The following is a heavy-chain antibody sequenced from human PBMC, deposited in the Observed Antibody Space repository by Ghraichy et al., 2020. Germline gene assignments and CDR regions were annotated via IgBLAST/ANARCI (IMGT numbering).Heavy chain of an antibody. CDR2: MNPNSGNT. Sequence: ASVKVSCKASGYTFTSYDINWVRQATGQGLEWMGWMNPNSGNTGYAQKFQGRVTMTRNTSISTAYMELSSLRSEDTAVYYCARDQRYFDWSHYYYYGMDVWGQGTTVTVSS. V-gene: IGHV1-8*01. D-gene: IGHD3-9*01. CDR1: GYTFTSYD. J-gene: IGHJ6*01. CDR3: ARDQRYFDWSHYYYYGMDV.